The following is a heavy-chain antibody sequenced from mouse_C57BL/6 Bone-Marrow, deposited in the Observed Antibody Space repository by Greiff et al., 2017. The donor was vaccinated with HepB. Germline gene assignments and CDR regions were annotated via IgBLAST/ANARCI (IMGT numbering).Heavy chain of an antibody. CDR3: TTDGNYEGGDY. Sequence: EVQLQQSGAELVRPGASVKLSCTASGFNIKDDYMHWVKQRPEQGLEWIGWIDPENGDTEYASKFQGKATITADTSSNTAYLQLSSLTSEDTAVYYCTTDGNYEGGDYWGQGTTLTVSS. V-gene: IGHV14-4*01. CDR1: GFNIKDDY. D-gene: IGHD2-1*01. J-gene: IGHJ2*01. CDR2: IDPENGDT.